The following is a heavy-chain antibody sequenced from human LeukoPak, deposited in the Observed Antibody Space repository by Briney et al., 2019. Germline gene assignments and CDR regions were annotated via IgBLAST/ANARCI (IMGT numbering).Heavy chain of an antibody. Sequence: PGGSLRLSCAASEFTFSSYWMHWVRQAPGKGLVWVSRINSDGSSTSYADSVKGRFTISRGNAKNTLYLQMNSLRAEDTAVYYCARGFTIFGVVNDAFDIWGQGTMVTVSS. CDR3: ARGFTIFGVVNDAFDI. CDR1: EFTFSSYW. CDR2: INSDGSST. D-gene: IGHD3-3*01. V-gene: IGHV3-74*01. J-gene: IGHJ3*02.